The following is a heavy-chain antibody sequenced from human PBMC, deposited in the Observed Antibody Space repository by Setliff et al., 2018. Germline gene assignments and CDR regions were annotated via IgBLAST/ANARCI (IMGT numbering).Heavy chain of an antibody. Sequence: PGESLKISCKASEYTFTNYWIGWVRQMPGKGLEWMGVVYCGDSDTRYSPSFQGQVTMSADKSIRSAYLQGSSLKASDTAMYYCARVGPLTDDAFDIWGQGTMVTVSS. J-gene: IGHJ3*02. CDR1: EYTFTNYW. CDR3: ARVGPLTDDAFDI. V-gene: IGHV5-51*01. CDR2: VYCGDSDT. D-gene: IGHD1-26*01.